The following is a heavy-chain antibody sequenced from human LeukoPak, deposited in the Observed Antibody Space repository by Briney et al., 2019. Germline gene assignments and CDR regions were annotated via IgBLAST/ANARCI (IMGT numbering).Heavy chain of an antibody. CDR1: GYTFTGYY. Sequence: ASVKVSCKASGYTFTGYYMHWVRQAPGQGLEWMGRIDPKSGVTIYAQEFKGRVTMTRDTSIDTAYMDLSRLRSDDTAVYHCAGDAAVSADYWGQGTLVTVSS. CDR3: AGDAAVSADY. V-gene: IGHV1-2*06. D-gene: IGHD6-19*01. CDR2: IDPKSGVT. J-gene: IGHJ4*02.